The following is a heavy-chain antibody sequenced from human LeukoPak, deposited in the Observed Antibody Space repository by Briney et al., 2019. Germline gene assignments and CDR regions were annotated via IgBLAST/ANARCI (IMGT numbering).Heavy chain of an antibody. D-gene: IGHD3-3*01. J-gene: IGHJ6*02. V-gene: IGHV3-30*03. Sequence: PGRSLRLSCAASGFTFSSYGMHWVRQAPGKGLEWVAVISYDGSNKYYADSVKGRFTISRDNSKNTLYLQMNSLRAEDTAVYYCAREDYDFWSGYRTYYYYGMDVWGQGTTVTVSS. CDR1: GFTFSSYG. CDR3: AREDYDFWSGYRTYYYYGMDV. CDR2: ISYDGSNK.